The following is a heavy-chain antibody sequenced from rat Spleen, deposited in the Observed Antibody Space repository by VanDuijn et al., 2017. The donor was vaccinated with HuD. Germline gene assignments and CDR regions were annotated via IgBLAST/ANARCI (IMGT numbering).Heavy chain of an antibody. CDR2: INMGGGDT. D-gene: IGHD1-4*01. CDR3: STPTPGIPFTY. CDR1: GFTFRNYG. V-gene: IGHV5S13*01. J-gene: IGHJ3*01. Sequence: EVQLVESGGGLVQPGRSLKLSCAASGFTFRNYGMAWVRQTQTKGLEWVAFINMGGGDTYYRDSVKGRFTISRDDAKSTLYLEMDGLRSEDTATYYCSTPTPGIPFTYWGQGTLVTVSS.